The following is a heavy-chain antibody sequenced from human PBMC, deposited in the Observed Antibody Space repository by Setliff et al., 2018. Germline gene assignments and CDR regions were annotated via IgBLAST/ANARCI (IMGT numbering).Heavy chain of an antibody. J-gene: IGHJ5*02. CDR3: VRGGEGRDDSNSGS. CDR1: GFTFSSYA. Sequence: GGSLRLSCAASGFTFSSYAMSWVRQAPGKGLEWVSLITGSGGGTYYADSVKGRLTISRDNSKNSLYLQMNSLRAEDTAVYYCVRGGEGRDDSNSGSWGQGTLVTVSS. V-gene: IGHV3-23*01. D-gene: IGHD2-21*02. CDR2: ITGSGGGT.